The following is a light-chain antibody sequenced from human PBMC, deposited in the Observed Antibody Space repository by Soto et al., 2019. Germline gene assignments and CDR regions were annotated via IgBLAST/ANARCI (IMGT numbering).Light chain of an antibody. Sequence: DIQMTQSPSSLSASVGDRVTITCRASQSISSYLNWYQQKPGKAPKLLIYAASSLQSGVPSRFRGSGSGTDFTLTISSLQPEDFATYYCQQSDRTPRTFGPGTKVDIK. J-gene: IGKJ3*01. CDR1: QSISSY. CDR3: QQSDRTPRT. CDR2: AAS. V-gene: IGKV1-39*01.